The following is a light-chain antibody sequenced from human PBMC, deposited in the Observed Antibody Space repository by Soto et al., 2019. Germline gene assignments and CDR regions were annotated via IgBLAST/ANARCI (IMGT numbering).Light chain of an antibody. J-gene: IGKJ3*01. Sequence: EVVLTQYPGTLSLSPGERATLSCRTSQSISTTYLAWYQQKPGQAPRLLMSRTSRRATGIPDRFSGSGSGTDFTLSISRLEPEDFAVYYCQHYCDSAPFTFGPGTKVDVK. CDR2: RTS. V-gene: IGKV3-20*01. CDR1: QSISTTY. CDR3: QHYCDSAPFT.